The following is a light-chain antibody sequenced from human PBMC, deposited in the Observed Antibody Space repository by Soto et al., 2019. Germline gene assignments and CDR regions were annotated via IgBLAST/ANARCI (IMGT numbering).Light chain of an antibody. J-gene: IGKJ1*01. Sequence: EIVLTQSPGTLSLSPGERATLSCRASQSASSSYLAWYQQKPGQAPRLLIYGASSRATGIPDRFSGSGSGTDFTLTIRRLEPEDFAVYYCQQYGSSPRTFGQGTKVEIK. CDR2: GAS. CDR1: QSASSSY. V-gene: IGKV3-20*01. CDR3: QQYGSSPRT.